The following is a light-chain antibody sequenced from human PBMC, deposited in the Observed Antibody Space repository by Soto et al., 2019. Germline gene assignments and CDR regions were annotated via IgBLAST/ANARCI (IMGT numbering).Light chain of an antibody. CDR1: SSDVGGRDY. Sequence: QSVLTQPASVSGSPGQSITISCTGSSSDVGGRDYVSWYQQHPGKAPKVIIYEVTKWPSGVSGRFSGSKSGNTASLTISGLQPEDEADYYCSSFTNTYTWVFGGGTKVTVL. V-gene: IGLV2-14*01. CDR2: EVT. CDR3: SSFTNTYTWV. J-gene: IGLJ3*02.